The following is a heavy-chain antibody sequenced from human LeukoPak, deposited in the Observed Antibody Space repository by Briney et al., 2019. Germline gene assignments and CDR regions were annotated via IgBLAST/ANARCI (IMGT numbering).Heavy chain of an antibody. D-gene: IGHD3-22*01. Sequence: SVKVSCKASGGTFSSYAISWVRQAPGQGLEWMGGIISIFGTANYAQKFQGRGTLTADESTSTPYMELSSLRSEDTAVYYCARGRDYYDSPRTKGAFDIWGQGTMVTVSS. V-gene: IGHV1-69*13. CDR1: GGTFSSYA. CDR2: IISIFGTA. CDR3: ARGRDYYDSPRTKGAFDI. J-gene: IGHJ3*02.